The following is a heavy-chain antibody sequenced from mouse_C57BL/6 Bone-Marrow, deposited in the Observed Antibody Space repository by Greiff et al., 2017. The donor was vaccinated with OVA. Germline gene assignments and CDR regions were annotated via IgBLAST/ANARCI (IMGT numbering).Heavy chain of an antibody. CDR1: GFTFSDSG. V-gene: IGHV5-17*01. CDR2: ISSGSSTI. J-gene: IGHJ4*01. D-gene: IGHD2-4*01. Sequence: EVQLVESGGGLVKPGGSLKLSCAASGFTFSDSGMHWVRQAPEKGLEWVAYISSGSSTIYYADTVKGRFTISRDNAKNTLFLQMTSLRSEDTAMYYCARPLMIRYAMDYWGQGTSVTVSS. CDR3: ARPLMIRYAMDY.